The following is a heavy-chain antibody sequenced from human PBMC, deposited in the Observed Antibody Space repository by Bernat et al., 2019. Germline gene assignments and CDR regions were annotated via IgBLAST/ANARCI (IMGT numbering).Heavy chain of an antibody. Sequence: QVQLVQSGAEVKKPGASVKVSCKASGYTFTGYYMHWVRQAPGQGLEWMGWINPNSGGTNYAQKFQGRVTITRDTSASTAYMELSSLRSEDTAVYYCARDFGGRGVRGPFDYWGQGTLVTVSS. J-gene: IGHJ4*02. CDR2: INPNSGGT. V-gene: IGHV1-2*02. CDR1: GYTFTGYY. CDR3: ARDFGGRGVRGPFDY. D-gene: IGHD3-10*01.